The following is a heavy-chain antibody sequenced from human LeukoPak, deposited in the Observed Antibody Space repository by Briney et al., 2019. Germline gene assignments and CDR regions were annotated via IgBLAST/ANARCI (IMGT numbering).Heavy chain of an antibody. J-gene: IGHJ4*02. V-gene: IGHV3-30*02. D-gene: IGHD3-22*01. CDR2: IRYDGSNK. CDR3: AKSGSSGYYYEGYYFDY. Sequence: GGSLRLSCAASGFTFSSYGMHWVRQAPGKGLEWVAFIRYDGSNKYYADSVKGRFTISRDNSKNTLYLQMNSLRAEDTAVYYCAKSGSSGYYYEGYYFDYWGQGTLVTVSS. CDR1: GFTFSSYG.